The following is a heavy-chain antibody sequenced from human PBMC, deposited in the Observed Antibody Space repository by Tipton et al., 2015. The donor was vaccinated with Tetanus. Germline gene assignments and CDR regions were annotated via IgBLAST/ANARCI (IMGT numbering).Heavy chain of an antibody. CDR1: GGSFSGYY. CDR3: ARHSRYCSSTSCYGGDDAFDI. Sequence: TLSLTCAVYGGSFSGYYWSWIRQPPGKGLEWIGEINHSGSTNYNPSLKSRVTISVDTSKNQFSLKLSSVTAADTAVYYCARHSRYCSSTSCYGGDDAFDIWGQGTMVTVSS. D-gene: IGHD2-2*01. CDR2: INHSGST. V-gene: IGHV4-34*01. J-gene: IGHJ3*02.